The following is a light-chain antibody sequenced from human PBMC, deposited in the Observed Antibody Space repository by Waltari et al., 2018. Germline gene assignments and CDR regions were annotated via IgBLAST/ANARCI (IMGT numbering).Light chain of an antibody. CDR1: QSISTL. CDR3: QQYSSSSMFS. J-gene: IGKJ2*03. Sequence: DIQMTQSPSTLSASVGDRVPLTCRAIQSISTLLAWFQQKPGNPPKLLIYKTFNLERGVPSRFSGSGSGTEFTLTITSLQPDDFATYYCQQYSSSSMFSFGQGTKLEIK. V-gene: IGKV1-5*03. CDR2: KTF.